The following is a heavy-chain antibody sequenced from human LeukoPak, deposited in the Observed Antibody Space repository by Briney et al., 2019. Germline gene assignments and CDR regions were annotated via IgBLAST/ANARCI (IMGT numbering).Heavy chain of an antibody. CDR3: ARDGYDILAGYYKAFDY. J-gene: IGHJ4*02. CDR2: INSDGSST. V-gene: IGHV3-74*01. Sequence: GGSLRLSCAASGFTFSSYWMHWVRQAPGKGLVWVSRINSDGSSTSYADSVKGRFTISRDNAKNTLYLQMNSLRAEDTAVYYCARDGYDILAGYYKAFDYWGQGTLVTVSS. D-gene: IGHD3-9*01. CDR1: GFTFSSYW.